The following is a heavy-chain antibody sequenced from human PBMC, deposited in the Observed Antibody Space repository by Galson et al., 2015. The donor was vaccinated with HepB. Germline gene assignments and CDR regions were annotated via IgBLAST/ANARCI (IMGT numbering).Heavy chain of an antibody. J-gene: IGHJ3*02. D-gene: IGHD3-16*02. CDR1: GFTFSSYA. V-gene: IGHV3-23*01. CDR3: AKEGSGYYDYVWGSYRTNSDAFDI. Sequence: SLRLSCAASGFTFSSYAMSWVRQAPGKGLEWVSAISGSGGSTYYADSVKGRFTISRDNSKNTLYLQVNSLRAEDTAVYYCAKEGSGYYDYVWGSYRTNSDAFDIWGQGTMVTVSS. CDR2: ISGSGGST.